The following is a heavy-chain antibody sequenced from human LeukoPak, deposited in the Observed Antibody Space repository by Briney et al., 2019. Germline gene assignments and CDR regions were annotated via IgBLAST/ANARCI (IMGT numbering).Heavy chain of an antibody. J-gene: IGHJ5*02. CDR2: IYTSGST. V-gene: IGHV4-4*07. CDR1: GGSISSYY. D-gene: IGHD3-10*01. CDR3: ARVTYGSGSYWFDP. Sequence: SETLSLTCTVSGGSISSYYWSWIRQPAGKGLEWIGRIYTSGSTNYNPSLKSRVTMSVDTSKNQFSLKLSSVTAADTAVYYCARVTYGSGSYWFDPWGQGTLVTVSS.